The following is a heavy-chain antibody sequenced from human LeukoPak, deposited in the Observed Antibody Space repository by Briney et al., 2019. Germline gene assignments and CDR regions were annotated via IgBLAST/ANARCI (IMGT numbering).Heavy chain of an antibody. D-gene: IGHD5-18*01. J-gene: IGHJ4*02. V-gene: IGHV3-30*04. CDR2: ISYDGSNK. CDR1: GFTFSSYA. CDR3: ARDRYSLDY. Sequence: PGRSLRLSCAASGFTFSSYAMHWVRQAPGKELEWVAVISYDGSNKYYADSVKGRFTISRDNSKNTLYLQMNSLRAEDTAVYYCARDRYSLDYWGQGTLVTVSS.